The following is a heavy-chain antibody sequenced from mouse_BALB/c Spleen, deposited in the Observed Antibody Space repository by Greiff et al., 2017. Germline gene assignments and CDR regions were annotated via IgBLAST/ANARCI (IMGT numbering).Heavy chain of an antibody. Sequence: EVKLVESGPELVKPGASVKMSCKASGYTFTSYVMHWVKQKPGQGLEWIGYINPYNDGTKYNEKFKGKATLTSDKSSSTAYMELSSLTSEDSAVYYCARSPYYGNSYWYFDVWGAGTTVTVSS. V-gene: IGHV1-14*01. D-gene: IGHD2-10*01. CDR1: GYTFTSYV. J-gene: IGHJ1*01. CDR3: ARSPYYGNSYWYFDV. CDR2: INPYNDGT.